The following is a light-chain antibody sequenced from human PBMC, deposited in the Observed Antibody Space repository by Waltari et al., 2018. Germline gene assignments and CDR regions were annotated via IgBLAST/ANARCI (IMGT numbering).Light chain of an antibody. V-gene: IGKV3-20*01. J-gene: IGKJ1*01. CDR3: QHYLRLPVT. CDR1: QSVSRA. CDR2: GAS. Sequence: EIVFTQSPGTLSLSLGERDSLSCRASQSVSRALTWYQQKPGQAPRLLIYGASTRATGIPDRFSGSGSGTDFSLTISRLEPDDFAVYYCQHYLRLPVTFGQGTTVEI.